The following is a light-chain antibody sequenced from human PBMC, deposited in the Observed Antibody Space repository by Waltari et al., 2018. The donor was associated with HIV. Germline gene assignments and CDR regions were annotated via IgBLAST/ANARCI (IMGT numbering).Light chain of an antibody. CDR3: SSYTSNNILV. Sequence: QSALTQPASVSGSFGQSITISCTGTSSDVCTYNYVSWYQQHPGKAPKLIIYEVTHRPSGVSNRFSGSKSGDTASLTISGLQAEDEADYSCSSYTSNNILVFGGGTKLTVL. J-gene: IGLJ3*02. CDR1: SSDVCTYNY. V-gene: IGLV2-14*01. CDR2: EVT.